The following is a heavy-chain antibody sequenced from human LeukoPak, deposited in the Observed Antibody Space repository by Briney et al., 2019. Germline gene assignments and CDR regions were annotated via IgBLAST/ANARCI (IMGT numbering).Heavy chain of an antibody. CDR3: AKEERGGYYGSGSYYNGFDY. CDR1: GFTFSSYA. Sequence: PGGSLRLSCAASGFTFSSYAMSWVRQAPGKGLEWVSAISGSGGSTYYADSVKGRFTISRDNSKNTLYLQMNSLRAEDTAVYYCAKEERGGYYGSGSYYNGFDYWGQGTLVTVSS. D-gene: IGHD3-10*01. J-gene: IGHJ4*02. CDR2: ISGSGGST. V-gene: IGHV3-23*01.